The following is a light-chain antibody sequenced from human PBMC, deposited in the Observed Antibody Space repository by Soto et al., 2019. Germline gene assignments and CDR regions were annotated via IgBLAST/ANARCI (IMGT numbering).Light chain of an antibody. J-gene: IGLJ2*01. Sequence: QSVLTQPASVSGSPGQSITISCTGASSVIGGSNYVSWYQQHPGKAPKLMLYDVNNRPSGVSNRFSGSKSGNTASLTISGLQAEDEADYYCSSFTSTSTLFGGGTKLTVL. CDR3: SSFTSTSTL. CDR2: DVN. CDR1: SSVIGGSNY. V-gene: IGLV2-14*03.